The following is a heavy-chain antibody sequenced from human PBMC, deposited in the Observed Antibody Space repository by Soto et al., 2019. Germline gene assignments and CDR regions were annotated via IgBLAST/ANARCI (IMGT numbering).Heavy chain of an antibody. D-gene: IGHD4-17*01. CDR2: IKQDGSEK. V-gene: IGHV3-7*01. J-gene: IGHJ6*02. CDR3: ARVPSTVMSFYYYNGMDL. Sequence: GSRRLSCAASWFTFSSYWMSWVRQAPGKGLEWVANIKQDGSEKYYVDSVKGRFTISRDNAKNSLYLQMNSLRAEDTAVYYCARVPSTVMSFYYYNGMDLWGQGTMDTVPS. CDR1: WFTFSSYW.